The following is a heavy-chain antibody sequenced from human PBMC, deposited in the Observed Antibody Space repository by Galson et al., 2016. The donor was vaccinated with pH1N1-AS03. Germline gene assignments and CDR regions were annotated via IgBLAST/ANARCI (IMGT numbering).Heavy chain of an antibody. Sequence: SVKVSCKASGGTFSSYTISWVRQAPGQGLEWMGWISGYDGHTGYAQKFQGRVTMTTDTSTNTAYMELRSLTSDDTAVYYCARDESGYMYWGQGTLVTVSS. V-gene: IGHV1-18*01. J-gene: IGHJ4*02. CDR1: GGTFSSYT. CDR3: ARDESGYMY. CDR2: ISGYDGHT. D-gene: IGHD3-3*01.